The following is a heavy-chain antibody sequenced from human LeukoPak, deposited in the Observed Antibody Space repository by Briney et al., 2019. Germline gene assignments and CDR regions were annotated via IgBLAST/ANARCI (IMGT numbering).Heavy chain of an antibody. J-gene: IGHJ6*02. CDR3: AKILFGDYADMDV. CDR1: GFTFSNYG. D-gene: IGHD3-10*01. V-gene: IGHV3-30*18. Sequence: PGGSLRLPCAASGFTFSNYGMHWVRQAPGKGLEWVALISYDGVNKYYADSVKGRFTISRDNSKNTLYLRMNSLRVEDTALYYCAKILFGDYADMDVWGQGTTVTVSS. CDR2: ISYDGVNK.